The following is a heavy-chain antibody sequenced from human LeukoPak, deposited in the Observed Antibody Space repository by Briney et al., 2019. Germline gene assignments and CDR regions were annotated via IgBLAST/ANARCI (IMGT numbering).Heavy chain of an antibody. J-gene: IGHJ4*02. D-gene: IGHD1-1*01. CDR1: GFTFSKYW. CDR3: ASGELDSLYYFDY. CDR2: IHTDGIST. Sequence: PGGSLRLSCAASGFTFSKYWMHWVRQAPGKGLVWVSRIHTDGISTTYADSVKGRFTISGDNAKNTLYLQMNSLRAEDTALYYCASGELDSLYYFDYWGQGTLVTVSS. V-gene: IGHV3-74*01.